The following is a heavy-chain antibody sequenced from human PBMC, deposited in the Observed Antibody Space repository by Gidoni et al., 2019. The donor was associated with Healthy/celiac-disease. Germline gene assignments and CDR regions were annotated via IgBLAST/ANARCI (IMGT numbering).Heavy chain of an antibody. Sequence: QVQLVQSGAEVKKPGASVKVSCKASGYTFTSYDINWVRQATGQGLEWMGWMNPNSGNTGYAQKFQGRVTMTRNTSISTAYMELSSLRSEDTAVYYCARNRPFMTYYYYYYMDVWGKGTTVTVSS. J-gene: IGHJ6*03. D-gene: IGHD3-16*01. CDR3: ARNRPFMTYYYYYYMDV. CDR2: MNPNSGNT. CDR1: GYTFTSYD. V-gene: IGHV1-8*01.